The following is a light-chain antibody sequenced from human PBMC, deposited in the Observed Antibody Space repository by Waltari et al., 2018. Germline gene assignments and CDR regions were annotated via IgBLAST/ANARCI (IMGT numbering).Light chain of an antibody. CDR2: VNSDGSH. J-gene: IGLJ3*02. CDR1: SGHTSKA. V-gene: IGLV4-69*01. CDR3: QTGGHGTWV. Sequence: QLVLTQSPSASAPLGASVKLTCTLSSGHTSKAIAWLQQQPAKGPRDLMKVNSDGSHRKGDGIPIRCSGSRSGGERYLTIASLQSGDEADYYCQTGGHGTWVFGGGTKLTVL.